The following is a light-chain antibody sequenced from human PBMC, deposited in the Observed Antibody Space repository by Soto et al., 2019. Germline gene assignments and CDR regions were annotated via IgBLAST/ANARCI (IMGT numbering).Light chain of an antibody. Sequence: NVLTQSPGTLSLSPGDRATLSCRVARTVETNSLAWYKQKPGQAPRLLIYGASSRATGISDRFSGSGSGTDFTIHISRLEPEDLAVYFCQPYAGSPYTFGQGTRL. CDR3: QPYAGSPYT. CDR1: RTVETNS. CDR2: GAS. V-gene: IGKV3-20*01. J-gene: IGKJ2*01.